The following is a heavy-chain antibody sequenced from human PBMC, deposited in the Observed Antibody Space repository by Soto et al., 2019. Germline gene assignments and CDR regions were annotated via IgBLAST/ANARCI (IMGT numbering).Heavy chain of an antibody. Sequence: QVQLVHSGAEVKKPGSSVKVSCKASGGTFSSYTISWVRQAPGQGLEWMGRIIPILGIANYAQKFQGRVTITADKSTSTAYMELSSLRSEDTAVYYCANSYGDYGYYFDYWGQGTLVTVSS. CDR1: GGTFSSYT. J-gene: IGHJ4*02. CDR3: ANSYGDYGYYFDY. D-gene: IGHD4-17*01. V-gene: IGHV1-69*02. CDR2: IIPILGIA.